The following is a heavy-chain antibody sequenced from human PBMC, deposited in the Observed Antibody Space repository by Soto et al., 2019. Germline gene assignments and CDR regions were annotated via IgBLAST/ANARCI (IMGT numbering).Heavy chain of an antibody. J-gene: IGHJ5*02. CDR3: ARRQLAVAVSPWFDP. Sequence: QVTLKESGPVLVKPTETLTLRCTVSGLSITDSEMGVSWIRQPPGQPLEWLAHIDSSGEKSYRTFLKSRLAISKDTSKSQIVLTMTNIDPADTATYYCARRQLAVAVSPWFDPWGQGIPVTVSS. CDR2: IDSSGEK. V-gene: IGHV2-26*01. CDR1: GLSITDSEMG. D-gene: IGHD6-13*01.